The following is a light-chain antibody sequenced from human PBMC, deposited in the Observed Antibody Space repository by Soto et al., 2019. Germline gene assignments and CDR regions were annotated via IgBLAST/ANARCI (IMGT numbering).Light chain of an antibody. CDR1: QSRSSSY. V-gene: IGKV3-20*01. J-gene: IGKJ4*01. CDR2: GAS. CDR3: PQYGTSPLT. Sequence: EIVLTQSPGTLSLSPGERATLSCRASQSRSSSYIAWYQQKPGQPPRLLIYGASSRATGIPDRFSGSGSGTDFTLSISRLEPEDFAVYYCPQYGTSPLTCGGGTKVEIK.